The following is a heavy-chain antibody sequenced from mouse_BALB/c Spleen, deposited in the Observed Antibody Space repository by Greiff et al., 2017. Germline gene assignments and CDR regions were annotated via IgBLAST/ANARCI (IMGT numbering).Heavy chain of an antibody. J-gene: IGHJ4*01. Sequence: EVQLVESGGDLVKPGGSLKLSCPASGFTLSSYGMSWVRQTPDKRLEWVATISSGGSYTYYPDSVTGRFTISRDNAKHTLYLQMSSLKSEDTAMYYCGRYDGYAMDYWGQGTSVTVSS. CDR3: GRYDGYAMDY. CDR2: ISSGGSYT. D-gene: IGHD2-14*01. CDR1: GFTLSSYG. V-gene: IGHV5-6*01.